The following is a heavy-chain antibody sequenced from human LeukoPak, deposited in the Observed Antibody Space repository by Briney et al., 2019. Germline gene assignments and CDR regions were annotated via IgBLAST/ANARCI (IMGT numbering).Heavy chain of an antibody. CDR3: SGALGTFDY. V-gene: IGHV3-53*01. Sequence: GGPLRLSCAASGFTFSSKYMSWVRQARGKGLEGVSVIYSGGRTYYSESVKGRLTISRDNSKNRRYLAMNSLQAEETAVSYCSGALGTFDYWGQGTLVTVSS. D-gene: IGHD7-27*01. CDR1: GFTFSSKY. CDR2: IYSGGRT. J-gene: IGHJ4*02.